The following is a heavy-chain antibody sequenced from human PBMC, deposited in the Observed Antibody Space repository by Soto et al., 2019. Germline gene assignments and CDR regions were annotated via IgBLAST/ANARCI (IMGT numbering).Heavy chain of an antibody. J-gene: IGHJ5*02. CDR2: IYYSGST. D-gene: IGHD3-16*02. V-gene: IGHV4-30-4*01. Sequence: SETLSLTCTVSGGSISSGDYYWSWIRQPLGKGLEWIGYIYYSGSTYYNPSLKSRVSISVDTSKNQFSLRLSSVTAADTAVYYCARDRGGYRDTGALDPWGQGTLVTVSS. CDR1: GGSISSGDYY. CDR3: ARDRGGYRDTGALDP.